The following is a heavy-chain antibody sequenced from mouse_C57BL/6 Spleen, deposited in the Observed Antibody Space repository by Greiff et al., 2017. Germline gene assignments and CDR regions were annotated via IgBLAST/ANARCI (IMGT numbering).Heavy chain of an antibody. CDR2: INPNNGGT. CDR3: AREYYGSSYFDY. CDR1: GYTFTDYY. J-gene: IGHJ2*01. Sequence: EVQLQQSGPELVKPGASVKISCKASGYTFTDYYMNWVKQSHGKSLEWIGDINPNNGGTSYNQKFKGKATLTVDKSSSTAYMEPRSLTSEDSAVYYCAREYYGSSYFDYWGQGTTLTVSS. V-gene: IGHV1-26*01. D-gene: IGHD1-1*01.